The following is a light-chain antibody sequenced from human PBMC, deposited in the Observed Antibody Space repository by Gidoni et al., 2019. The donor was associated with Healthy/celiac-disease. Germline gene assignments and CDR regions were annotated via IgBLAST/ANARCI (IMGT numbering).Light chain of an antibody. CDR1: QSISSY. Sequence: DIQMTQSPSSLSASVGDRVTITCRASQSISSYLNWYQQKPVKAPKLLIYAASSLQSGVPSRFSGIGSGTEFTLTISSLQPEDFATYYCQQSYSTPPYTFXQXTKLEIK. CDR2: AAS. V-gene: IGKV1-39*01. CDR3: QQSYSTPPYT. J-gene: IGKJ2*01.